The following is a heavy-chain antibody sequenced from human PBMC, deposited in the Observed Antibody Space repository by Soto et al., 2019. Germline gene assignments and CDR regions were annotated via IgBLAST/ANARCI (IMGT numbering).Heavy chain of an antibody. CDR2: IYYSGST. J-gene: IGHJ4*02. Sequence: PSETLSLTCTVSGGSISSYYWSWIRQPPGKGLEWIGYIYYSGSTNYNPSLKSRVTISVDTSKNQFSLKLSSVTAADTAVYYCASPGGVLEPLTGWGQGTLVTVSS. CDR3: ASPGGVLEPLTG. V-gene: IGHV4-59*01. D-gene: IGHD1-1*01. CDR1: GGSISSYY.